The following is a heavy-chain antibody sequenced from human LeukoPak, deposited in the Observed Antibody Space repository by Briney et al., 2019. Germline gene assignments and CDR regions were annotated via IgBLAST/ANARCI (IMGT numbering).Heavy chain of an antibody. J-gene: IGHJ6*03. CDR3: ARGLGVTTAPRNYYYYMDV. D-gene: IGHD1-26*01. V-gene: IGHV1-69*06. CDR2: IIPIFGTA. Sequence: GASVEVSCKASGGTFNNYTISWVRQAPGQGVEWMGGIIPIFGTANYAQKFQGRVTITADKSTSTVYMDLSSLRSEDTAVYYCARGLGVTTAPRNYYYYMDVWGKGTTVTVSS. CDR1: GGTFNNYT.